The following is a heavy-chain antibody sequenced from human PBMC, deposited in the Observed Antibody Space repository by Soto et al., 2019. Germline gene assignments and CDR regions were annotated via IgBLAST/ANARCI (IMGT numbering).Heavy chain of an antibody. CDR2: IYYSGST. J-gene: IGHJ4*02. Sequence: SETLSLTCTVSGCSISSSSYYWGWIHQPPGKGLEWIGSIYYSGSTYYNPSLKSRVTISVDTSNNQFSLKLSSVTAADTAVYYCARVYGSGSYTLDYWGQGTLVTVSS. CDR3: ARVYGSGSYTLDY. V-gene: IGHV4-39*01. D-gene: IGHD3-10*01. CDR1: GCSISSSSYY.